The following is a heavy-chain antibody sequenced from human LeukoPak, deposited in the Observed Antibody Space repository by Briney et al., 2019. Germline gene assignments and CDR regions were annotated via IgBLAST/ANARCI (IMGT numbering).Heavy chain of an antibody. Sequence: GGSLRLSCAASGFTFSSYAMHWVRQAPGKGLEWVAVISYDGSDKYYADSVKGRFTISRDNSKNTLYLQMNSLRAEDTAVYYCAREDSSSWCPDYWGQGTLVTVSS. D-gene: IGHD6-13*01. CDR1: GFTFSSYA. CDR2: ISYDGSDK. V-gene: IGHV3-30*04. J-gene: IGHJ4*02. CDR3: AREDSSSWCPDY.